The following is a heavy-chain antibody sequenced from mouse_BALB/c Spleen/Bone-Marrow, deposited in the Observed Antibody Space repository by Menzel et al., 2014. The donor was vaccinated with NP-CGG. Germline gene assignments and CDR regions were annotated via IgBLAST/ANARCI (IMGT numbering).Heavy chain of an antibody. CDR2: ILPGSGST. CDR1: GYTFSSYW. J-gene: IGHJ2*01. D-gene: IGHD1-1*01. Sequence: QVQLQQSGAELMKPGASVKISCRATGYTFSSYWIEWVKQRPGHGLEWIGEILPGSGSTNYNEKFKGKATFTADTSSNTANMQLSSLTSEDSAVYYCAGWTTVRDYWGQGTTLTVSS. CDR3: AGWTTVRDY. V-gene: IGHV1-9*01.